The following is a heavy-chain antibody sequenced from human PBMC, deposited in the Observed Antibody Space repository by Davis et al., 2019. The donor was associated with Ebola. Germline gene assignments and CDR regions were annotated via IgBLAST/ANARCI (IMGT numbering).Heavy chain of an antibody. CDR1: RYSFTSYW. CDR3: ARQIVVVVAASKTGRFDP. Sequence: GESLKISCKGSRYSFTSYWIGWVRQMPGKGLEWMGIIYPGDSDTRYSPSFQGQVTISADKSISTAYLQWSSLKASDTAMYYCARQIVVVVAASKTGRFDPWGQGTLVTVSS. D-gene: IGHD2-15*01. J-gene: IGHJ5*02. CDR2: IYPGDSDT. V-gene: IGHV5-51*01.